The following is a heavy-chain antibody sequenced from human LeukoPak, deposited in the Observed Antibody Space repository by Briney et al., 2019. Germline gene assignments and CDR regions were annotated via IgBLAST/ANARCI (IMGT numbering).Heavy chain of an antibody. J-gene: IGHJ5*02. V-gene: IGHV3-11*04. CDR2: ISSSGSTI. CDR1: GFTFSDYY. Sequence: GGSLRLSCAASGFTFSDYYMSWIRQAPGKGLEWVSYISSSGSTIYYADSVKGRFTISRDNAKNSLYLQMNSLRAEDTAVYYCAREAPKKYDFWSGYRNHNWFDPWGQGTLVTVSS. D-gene: IGHD3-3*01. CDR3: AREAPKKYDFWSGYRNHNWFDP.